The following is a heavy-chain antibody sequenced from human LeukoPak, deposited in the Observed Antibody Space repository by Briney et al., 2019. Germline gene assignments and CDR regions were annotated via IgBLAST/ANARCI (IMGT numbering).Heavy chain of an antibody. CDR2: IIPIFGTA. CDR1: GGTFSSYA. Sequence: GASVRVSCKASGGTFSSYAICWVPQAPGQGLEWMGRIIPIFGTANYAQKFQGRVTITTDESTSTAYMELSSLRSEDTAVYYCARDYDDSPLLIDYWGQGTLVTVSS. V-gene: IGHV1-69*05. CDR3: ARDYDDSPLLIDY. D-gene: IGHD3-22*01. J-gene: IGHJ4*02.